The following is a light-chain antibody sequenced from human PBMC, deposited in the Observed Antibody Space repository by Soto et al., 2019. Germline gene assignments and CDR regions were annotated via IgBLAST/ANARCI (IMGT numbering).Light chain of an antibody. V-gene: IGLV2-23*01. J-gene: IGLJ1*01. CDR2: EGT. CDR3: YSYAGENLYV. Sequence: QSALTQPASVSASPGQSINIPCTRTSSDVGSYNLVSWFQQHPGKVPKLLIYEGTKRPSGLSDRFSGSKSGTTASLTISGLQAEDEAHYYCYSYAGENLYVFGTGTKVTVL. CDR1: SSDVGSYNL.